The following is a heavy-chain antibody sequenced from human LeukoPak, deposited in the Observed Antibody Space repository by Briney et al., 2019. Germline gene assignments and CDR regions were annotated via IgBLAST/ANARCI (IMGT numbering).Heavy chain of an antibody. V-gene: IGHV3-21*01. J-gene: IGHJ4*02. CDR2: ISSSSSYI. Sequence: GGSLRLSCAASGFTFSSYSTNWVRQAPGKGLEWFSSISSSSSYIYYADSVKGRFTISRDNAKNSLYLQMNSLRAEDTAVYYCATPPRGILTGYYDYWGQGTLVTVSS. CDR1: GFTFSSYS. D-gene: IGHD3-9*01. CDR3: ATPPRGILTGYYDY.